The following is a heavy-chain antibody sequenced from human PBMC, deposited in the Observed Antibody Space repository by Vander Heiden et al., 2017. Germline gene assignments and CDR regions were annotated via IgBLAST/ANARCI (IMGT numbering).Heavy chain of an antibody. CDR2: IYYSGSP. V-gene: IGHV4-59*01. D-gene: IGHD3-10*01. Sequence: QVQLQESGPGLVKPSETLSLTCTVSGGSISSYYWSWIRQPPGKGLEWIGYIYYSGSPNYNPSLKMRVTISVDTSKNQFSLKLSSVTAADTAVYYCARGVMVRGGIKLNWFDHWGQGTMVTVSS. CDR3: ARGVMVRGGIKLNWFDH. CDR1: GGSISSYY. J-gene: IGHJ5*02.